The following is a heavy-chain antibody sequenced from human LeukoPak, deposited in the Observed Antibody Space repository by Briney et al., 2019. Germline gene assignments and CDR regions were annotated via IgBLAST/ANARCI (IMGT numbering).Heavy chain of an antibody. CDR2: ISSSGSTI. Sequence: AGGSLRLSCAASGFTFSDYYMSWIRQAPGKGLEWVSYISSSGSTIYYADSVKGRFTISRDNSKNTLYLQMGSLRAEDMAVYYCARDSGYYFDYWGQGTLVTVSS. J-gene: IGHJ4*02. V-gene: IGHV3-11*04. CDR3: ARDSGYYFDY. D-gene: IGHD6-25*01. CDR1: GFTFSDYY.